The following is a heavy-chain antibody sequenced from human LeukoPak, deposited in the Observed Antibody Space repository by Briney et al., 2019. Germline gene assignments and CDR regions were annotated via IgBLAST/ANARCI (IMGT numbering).Heavy chain of an antibody. J-gene: IGHJ4*02. CDR3: AKDSNDYGDLSYYFDY. CDR1: GFAFSSSA. CDR2: ISYDGSNK. V-gene: IGHV3-30*18. D-gene: IGHD4-17*01. Sequence: GGSLRLSCVASGFAFSSSAMSWVRQAPGKGLEWVAVISYDGSNKYYADSVKGRFTISRDNSKNTLYLQMNSLRAEDTAVYYCAKDSNDYGDLSYYFDYWGQGTLVTVSS.